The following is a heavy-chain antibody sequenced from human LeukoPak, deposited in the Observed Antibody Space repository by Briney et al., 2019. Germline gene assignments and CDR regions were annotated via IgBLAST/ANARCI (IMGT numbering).Heavy chain of an antibody. CDR3: ASSLRFLEWLLFDY. J-gene: IGHJ4*02. CDR2: ISSSSSYT. D-gene: IGHD3-3*01. Sequence: PGGSLRLSGAASGFAFSDYYMGWFRQAPGKGLEGVSSISSSSSYTNYADSVKGRITISRDNAKTSLYLQMNTLRAEDTAVYYCASSLRFLEWLLFDYSGQGTLVTVSS. V-gene: IGHV3-11*06. CDR1: GFAFSDYY.